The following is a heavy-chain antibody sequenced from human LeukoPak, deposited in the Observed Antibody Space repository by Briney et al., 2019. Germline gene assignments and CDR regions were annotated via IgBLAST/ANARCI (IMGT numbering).Heavy chain of an antibody. CDR3: AKDRGSNYYYYYGMDV. CDR1: GFTFSSYA. Sequence: GGSLRLSCAASGFTFSSYAISWVRQAPGQGLEWVLAISGSGDSTYYADSVKGRFTISRDNSKNTLYLQMNSLRAEDTAVYYCAKDRGSNYYYYYGMDVWGQGTTVTVSS. V-gene: IGHV3-23*01. J-gene: IGHJ6*02. CDR2: ISGSGDST. D-gene: IGHD2-15*01.